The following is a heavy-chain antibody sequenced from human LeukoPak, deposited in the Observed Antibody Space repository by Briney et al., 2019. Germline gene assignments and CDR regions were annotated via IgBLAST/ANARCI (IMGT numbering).Heavy chain of an antibody. D-gene: IGHD5-24*01. CDR3: ARARDGYRTDYFDY. CDR2: ISSSSTYT. V-gene: IGHV3-11*06. J-gene: IGHJ4*02. Sequence: LSLTCTVSGGSISSYYWSRIRQAPGKGLEWVSYISSSSTYTNYADSVKGRFTISRGNAKNSLYLQMNSLRAEDTAVYYCARARDGYRTDYFDYWGQGTLVTVSS. CDR1: GGSISSYY.